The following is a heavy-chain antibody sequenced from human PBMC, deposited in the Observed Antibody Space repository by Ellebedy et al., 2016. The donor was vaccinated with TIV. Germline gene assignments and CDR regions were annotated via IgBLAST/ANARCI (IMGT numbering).Heavy chain of an antibody. D-gene: IGHD2-2*02. CDR1: GYSFTSYW. Sequence: GESLKISCKGSGYSFTSYWIGCVRQIPGKGLEWMGIIYPGASVTRYSPSFQGQVTISADKSISTAYLQWSSLKASDTAMYYCATGYCSSTSCYRFESWGQGTLVTVSS. CDR2: IYPGASVT. J-gene: IGHJ5*01. CDR3: ATGYCSSTSCYRFES. V-gene: IGHV5-51*01.